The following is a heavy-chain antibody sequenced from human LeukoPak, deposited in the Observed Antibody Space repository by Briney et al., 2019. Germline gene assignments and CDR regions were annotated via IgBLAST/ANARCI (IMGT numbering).Heavy chain of an antibody. V-gene: IGHV4-34*01. CDR1: GESFSGYY. D-gene: IGHD2-2*01. J-gene: IGHJ6*03. CDR3: ARSDYCSSTSCYSGPYYYYYYMDV. Sequence: PSETLSLTCAVYGESFSGYYWSWIRQPPGKGLEWIGEINHSGSTNYNPSLKSRVTISVDTSKNQFSLKLSSVTAADTAVYYWARSDYCSSTSCYSGPYYYYYYMDVWGKGTTVTVSS. CDR2: INHSGST.